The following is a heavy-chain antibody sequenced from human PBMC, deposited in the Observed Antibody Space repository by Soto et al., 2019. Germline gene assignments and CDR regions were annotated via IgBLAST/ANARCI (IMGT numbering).Heavy chain of an antibody. Sequence: QVQLVQSGAEVKKPGASVKVSCKASGYTFTSYGISWVRQAPGQGLEWMGWISAYNGNTNYPQKPQGKINKTTDTSTSTGFMEPRSPRSDDTAVYYCARDAPPFGYWGQGTLVTVSS. CDR2: ISAYNGNT. V-gene: IGHV1-18*01. CDR3: ARDAPPFGY. CDR1: GYTFTSYG. J-gene: IGHJ4*02. D-gene: IGHD3-10*01.